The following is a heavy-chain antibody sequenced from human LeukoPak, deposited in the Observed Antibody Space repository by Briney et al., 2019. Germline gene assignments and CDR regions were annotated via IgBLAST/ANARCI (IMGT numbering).Heavy chain of an antibody. Sequence: NPGGSLRLSCAASGFTFSSYSMNWVRQAPGKGLEWVSSISSSCSYIYYADSVKGRFTISRDNAKNSLYLQMNSLRAEDTAVYYCARDLPSSGWYEGLFDYWGQGTLVTVSS. D-gene: IGHD6-19*01. V-gene: IGHV3-21*01. CDR1: GFTFSSYS. CDR3: ARDLPSSGWYEGLFDY. CDR2: ISSSCSYI. J-gene: IGHJ4*02.